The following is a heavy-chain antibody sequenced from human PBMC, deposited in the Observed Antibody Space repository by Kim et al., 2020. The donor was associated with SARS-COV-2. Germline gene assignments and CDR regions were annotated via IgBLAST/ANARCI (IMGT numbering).Heavy chain of an antibody. V-gene: IGHV4-34*01. J-gene: IGHJ6*03. D-gene: IGHD6-6*01. CDR1: GGSFSSYH. CDR3: ARGPIAARPVRYYYYYYYMDV. Sequence: SETLSLTCAVYGGSFSSYHWSWIRQPPGKGLEWIGEINHSGSTSYNPSLKSRVTISVDTSKNQFSLKLSSVTAADTAVYYCARGPIAARPVRYYYYYYYMDVWGKGTTVTVSS. CDR2: INHSGST.